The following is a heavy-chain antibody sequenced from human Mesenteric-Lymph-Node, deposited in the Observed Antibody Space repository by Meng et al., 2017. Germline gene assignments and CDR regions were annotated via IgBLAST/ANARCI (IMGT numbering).Heavy chain of an antibody. CDR2: IYYSGSS. CDR1: GGSISSGGYY. CDR3: ARVEGESGYFDY. Sequence: HQLASGPGLVKPTPTPALPCTVSGGSISSGGYYWSWIRQHPGKGLEWIGYIYYSGSSYYNPSLKSLVTISVDTSKNQFSLKLSSVTAADTAVYYCARVEGESGYFDYWGQGTLVTVSS. J-gene: IGHJ4*02. D-gene: IGHD3-3*01. V-gene: IGHV4-31*01.